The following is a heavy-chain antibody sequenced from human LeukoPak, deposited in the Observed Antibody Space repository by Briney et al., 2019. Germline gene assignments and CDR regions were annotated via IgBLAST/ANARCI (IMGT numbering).Heavy chain of an antibody. V-gene: IGHV1-18*01. D-gene: IGHD3-22*01. CDR1: GYTFTSYG. CDR3: ARDRAYYDSSGYNYFDY. Sequence: VKVSCKASGYTFTSYGISWVRQAPGQGLEWMGWISAYNGNTNYAQKLQGRVTMTTDTSTSTAYMELRSLRSDDTAVYYCARDRAYYDSSGYNYFDYWGQGTLVTVSS. J-gene: IGHJ4*02. CDR2: ISAYNGNT.